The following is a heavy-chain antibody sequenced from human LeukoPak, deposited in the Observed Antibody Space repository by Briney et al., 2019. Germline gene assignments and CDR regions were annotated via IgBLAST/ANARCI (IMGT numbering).Heavy chain of an antibody. Sequence: GGSLRLPCAASGFTFSSYAMHWVRQAPGKGLEWVAVISYDGSNKYYADSVKGRFTISRDNSKNTLYLQMNSLRAEDTAVYYCARDSRGSFDYWRQGTLVTVSS. CDR1: GFTFSSYA. D-gene: IGHD3-10*01. CDR3: ARDSRGSFDY. V-gene: IGHV3-30*04. CDR2: ISYDGSNK. J-gene: IGHJ4*02.